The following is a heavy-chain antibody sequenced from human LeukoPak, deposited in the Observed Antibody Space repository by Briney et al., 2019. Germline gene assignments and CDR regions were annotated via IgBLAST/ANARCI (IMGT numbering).Heavy chain of an antibody. V-gene: IGHV1-18*01. Sequence: ASVKVSCKASGYTFNTYGITWVRQAPGQGLEWMGWISAYNGNTNYAQKLQGRVTMTTDTSTSTAYMELRSLRSDDTAVYYCARDRDWNDDGGSDYWGQGTLVTVSS. CDR3: ARDRDWNDDGGSDY. CDR1: GYTFNTYG. D-gene: IGHD1-1*01. J-gene: IGHJ4*02. CDR2: ISAYNGNT.